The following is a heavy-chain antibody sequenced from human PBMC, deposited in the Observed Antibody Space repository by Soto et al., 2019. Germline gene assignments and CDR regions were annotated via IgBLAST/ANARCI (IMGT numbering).Heavy chain of an antibody. V-gene: IGHV3-23*01. J-gene: IGHJ4*02. CDR2: ISGSGGST. CDR1: GFTFSSYA. Sequence: PGGSLRLSCAASGFTFSSYAMSWVRQAPGKGLEWVSAISGSGGSTYYADSVKGRFTISRDNSKNTLYLQMNSLRAEDTAVYYWALDQTKRTIFGEAAFDYWGQGTLVTVSS. D-gene: IGHD3-3*01. CDR3: ALDQTKRTIFGEAAFDY.